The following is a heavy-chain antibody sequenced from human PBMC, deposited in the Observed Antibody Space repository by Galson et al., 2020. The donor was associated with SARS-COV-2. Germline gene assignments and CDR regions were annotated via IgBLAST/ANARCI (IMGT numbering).Heavy chain of an antibody. Sequence: GESLKISCAASGFTFSNYVMHWVRQAPGKGPEWVAVISSDGSNSFYADSLKGRFTISRDNSKSTLYLQMNSLRAEDTALYHCARERVYVSSRLFDFWGQGTLATVSS. CDR2: ISSDGSNS. CDR1: GFTFSNYV. D-gene: IGHD6-6*01. J-gene: IGHJ4*02. CDR3: ARERVYVSSRLFDF. V-gene: IGHV3-30*04.